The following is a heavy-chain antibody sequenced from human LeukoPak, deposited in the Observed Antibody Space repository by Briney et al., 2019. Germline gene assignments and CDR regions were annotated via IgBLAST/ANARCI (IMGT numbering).Heavy chain of an antibody. CDR2: ISSSGSTL. D-gene: IGHD6-6*01. CDR3: ARGYSTSSYSHYYYYMDV. CDR1: GFSFRDFG. Sequence: PGGSLRLACAASGFSFRDFGMNWVRQAPGKGLEWLSYISSSGSTLFYADSVKGRFTISRDSVNNSLYLQMNSLGVDDMGVYYCARGYSTSSYSHYYYYMDVWGKGTTVAVSS. J-gene: IGHJ6*03. V-gene: IGHV3-48*01.